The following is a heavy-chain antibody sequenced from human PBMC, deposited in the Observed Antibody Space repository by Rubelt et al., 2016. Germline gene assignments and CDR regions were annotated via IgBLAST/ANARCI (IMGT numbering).Heavy chain of an antibody. CDR1: GFTFSNFG. J-gene: IGHJ4*02. Sequence: QEQLVESGGGVVEPGWSLRLSCAASGFTFSNFGMHWVRQAPGKGLEWVAVIWNDGSTKYYADSANGRFTSSKDNSKNTLYLHMNSLRAEDTAVYYCARDGDSYGLSYWGQGILVIVSS. D-gene: IGHD5-18*01. CDR2: IWNDGSTK. V-gene: IGHV3-33*01. CDR3: ARDGDSYGLSY.